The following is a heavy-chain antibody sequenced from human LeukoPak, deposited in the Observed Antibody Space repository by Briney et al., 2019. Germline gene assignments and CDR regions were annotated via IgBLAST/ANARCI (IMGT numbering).Heavy chain of an antibody. CDR3: ARHWVVVMDLYFDL. CDR1: GGSISSSSYY. Sequence: PSETLSLTCTVSGGSISSSSYYWGWIRQPPGKGLEWIGSIYYSGSTYYNPSLKSRVTISVDTSKNQFSLKLSSVTAADTAVYYCARHWVVVMDLYFDLRGRGTLVTVSS. D-gene: IGHD3-22*01. CDR2: IYYSGST. V-gene: IGHV4-39*01. J-gene: IGHJ2*01.